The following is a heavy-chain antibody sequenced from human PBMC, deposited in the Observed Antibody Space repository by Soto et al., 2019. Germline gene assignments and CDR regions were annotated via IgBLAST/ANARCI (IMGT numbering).Heavy chain of an antibody. CDR2: VNPSGGHT. CDR3: ARVGPVVVVTAPLAC. CDR1: GDTFTDYY. J-gene: IGHJ4*02. Sequence: QVQLVQSGAEVKKPGASVKVSCKASGDTFTDYYIHWVRQAPGQGLEWMGTVNPSGGHTTYAQHCLHRTTMSRDTSPSTLRMGLTSLTSEATAVYYCARVGPVVVVTAPLACWGQGTLVTVSS. D-gene: IGHD2-21*02. V-gene: IGHV1-46*01.